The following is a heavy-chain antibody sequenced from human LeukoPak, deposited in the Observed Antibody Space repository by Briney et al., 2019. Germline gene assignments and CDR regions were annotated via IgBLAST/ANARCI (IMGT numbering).Heavy chain of an antibody. CDR1: GYTFTGYY. J-gene: IGHJ4*02. Sequence: ASVKVSCKASGYTFTGYYMHWVRQAPGQGLEWMGWINPNSGGTNYAQKLQGRVTMTRDTSISTAYMELSRLRSDDTAVYYCASSITIFGVVIPGDYWGQGTLVTVSS. D-gene: IGHD3-3*01. V-gene: IGHV1-2*02. CDR3: ASSITIFGVVIPGDY. CDR2: INPNSGGT.